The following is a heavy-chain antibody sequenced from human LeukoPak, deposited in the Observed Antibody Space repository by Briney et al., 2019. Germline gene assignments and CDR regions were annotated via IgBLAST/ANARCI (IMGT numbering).Heavy chain of an antibody. CDR3: ASTGVTGTTSPNAFDI. CDR2: IDPSDSYT. J-gene: IGHJ3*02. Sequence: GESLKISCKGSGYSFTSYWIGWVRQMPGKGLEWMGRIDPSDSYTNYSPSFQGHVTISADKSISTAYLQWSSLKASDTAMYYCASTGVTGTTSPNAFDIWGQGTMVTVSS. V-gene: IGHV5-10-1*01. CDR1: GYSFTSYW. D-gene: IGHD1-1*01.